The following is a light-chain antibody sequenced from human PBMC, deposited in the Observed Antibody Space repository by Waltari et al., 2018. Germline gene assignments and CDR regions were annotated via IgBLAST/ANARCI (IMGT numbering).Light chain of an antibody. V-gene: IGLV2-14*03. J-gene: IGLJ2*01. CDR2: DVT. Sequence: QSALTQPASVSGSPGQSITISCTGTSSAVGASDYVSWFQQHPGTAPQVIIYDVTNRPSGVSSRFSGSKSANTASLTIAGLQAEDEADYYCSSQTSDGGVLFGGGTKVTVL. CDR1: SSAVGASDY. CDR3: SSQTSDGGVL.